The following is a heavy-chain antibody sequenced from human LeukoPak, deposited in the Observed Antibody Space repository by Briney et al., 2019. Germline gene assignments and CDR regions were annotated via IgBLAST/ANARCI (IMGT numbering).Heavy chain of an antibody. J-gene: IGHJ4*02. Sequence: PSETLSLTCTVSGGSIRSSYYYWGWIRQPPGKGLEWIGSIYDSGSTYYNPSLKSRVTISVDTSKNQFSLKLNSVTAADTAVYYCARGVGSRDYWGQGTLVTVSS. CDR2: IYDSGST. V-gene: IGHV4-39*01. CDR3: ARGVGSRDY. CDR1: GGSIRSSYYY. D-gene: IGHD1-26*01.